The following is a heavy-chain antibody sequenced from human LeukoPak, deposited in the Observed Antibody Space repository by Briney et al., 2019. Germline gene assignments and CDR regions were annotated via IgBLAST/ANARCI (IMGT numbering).Heavy chain of an antibody. CDR2: INPNSGGT. Sequence: ASVKVSCKASGYTFTGYYMHWVRQAPGQGLEWMGWINPNSGGTNYAQKFQGRVTMTRDMSTSTVYMELSSLRSEDTAVYYCARILGEMAADYWGQGTLVTVSS. J-gene: IGHJ4*02. CDR3: ARILGEMAADY. D-gene: IGHD5-24*01. CDR1: GYTFTGYY. V-gene: IGHV1-2*02.